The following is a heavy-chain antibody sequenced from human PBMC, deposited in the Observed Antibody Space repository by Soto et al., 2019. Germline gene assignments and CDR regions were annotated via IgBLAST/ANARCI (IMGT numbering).Heavy chain of an antibody. D-gene: IGHD1-1*01. CDR2: LTTISAYI. V-gene: IGHV3-21*01. CDR3: VRSGTACLIRHRLFDT. CDR1: GFTFNTYD. J-gene: IGHJ5*02. Sequence: EVQLVESGGGLVKLGGSLRLSCAASGFTFNTYDMNWVRQAPGKGLEWVSSLTTISAYIYYADSLNGRITISRYNAKNSLFLQMNSLRAEDTAVYYCVRSGTACLIRHRLFDTWGQGTLVTVSS.